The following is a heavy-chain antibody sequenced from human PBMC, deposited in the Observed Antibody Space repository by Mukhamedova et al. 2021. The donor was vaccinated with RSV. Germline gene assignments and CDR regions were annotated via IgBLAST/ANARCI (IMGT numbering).Heavy chain of an antibody. CDR3: ARITAAGTSAIDY. V-gene: IGHV3-11*06. CDR2: SYT. J-gene: IGHJ4*02. D-gene: IGHD6-13*01. Sequence: SYTNYADSVKGRFTISRDNAKNSLYLKMNSLRAEDTAVYYCARITAAGTSAIDYWGQGTLVTVSS.